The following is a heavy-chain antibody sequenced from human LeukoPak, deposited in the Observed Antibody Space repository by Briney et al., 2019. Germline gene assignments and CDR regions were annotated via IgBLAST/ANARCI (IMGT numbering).Heavy chain of an antibody. D-gene: IGHD3-3*01. CDR3: AREGHYDFWSGYFGESDAFDI. CDR1: GGTFSSYA. J-gene: IGHJ3*02. V-gene: IGHV1-2*02. CDR2: INPNSGGT. Sequence: ASVKVSCKASGGTFSSYAISWVPQAPGQGLEWMGWINPNSGGTNYAQKFQGRVTMTRDTSISTAYMELSRLRSDDTAVYYCAREGHYDFWSGYFGESDAFDIWGQGTMVTVSS.